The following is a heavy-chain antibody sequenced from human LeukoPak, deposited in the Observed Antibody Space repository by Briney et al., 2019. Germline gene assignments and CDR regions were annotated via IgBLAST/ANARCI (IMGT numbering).Heavy chain of an antibody. V-gene: IGHV1-18*01. CDR3: ARDPSNSVGSRIYFDY. CDR2: ISAYDGNT. J-gene: IGHJ4*02. D-gene: IGHD2-15*01. Sequence: GASVKVSCKAFGYSFNKFGISWVRQAPGQGLEWMGWISAYDGNTKYAQNLQGRVTMTTDTSTTTAYMELRSLRSDDTAVYFCARDPSNSVGSRIYFDYWGQGTLVTVSS. CDR1: GYSFNKFG.